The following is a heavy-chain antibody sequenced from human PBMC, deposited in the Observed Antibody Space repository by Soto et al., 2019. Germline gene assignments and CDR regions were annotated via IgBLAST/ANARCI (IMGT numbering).Heavy chain of an antibody. CDR3: ARDLYGDYCVY. Sequence: QVQLLESGPGLVKPSQTLSLSCIVSGASLSSGGYYWNWIRQHPRKGLEGIGYIYFDGMTYYNPSLESRVTMSMDASKNQVSLHLSSVTAADTPVYYCARDLYGDYCVYWGQGILVTVSS. J-gene: IGHJ4*02. V-gene: IGHV4-31*03. CDR1: GASLSSGGYY. D-gene: IGHD4-17*01. CDR2: IYFDGMT.